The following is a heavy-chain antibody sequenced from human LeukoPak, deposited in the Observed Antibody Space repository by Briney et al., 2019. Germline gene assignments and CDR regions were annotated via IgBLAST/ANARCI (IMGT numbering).Heavy chain of an antibody. CDR3: ARDARIAVAGAFDY. Sequence: GGSLRLSCAASGFTFDDYGMSWVRQAPGKGLEWVSGINWNGGSTGYADSVKGRFTISRDNAKNSLYLQMNSLRAEDTAVYYCARDARIAVAGAFDYWGQGTLVTVSS. CDR2: INWNGGST. V-gene: IGHV3-20*04. D-gene: IGHD6-19*01. J-gene: IGHJ4*02. CDR1: GFTFDDYG.